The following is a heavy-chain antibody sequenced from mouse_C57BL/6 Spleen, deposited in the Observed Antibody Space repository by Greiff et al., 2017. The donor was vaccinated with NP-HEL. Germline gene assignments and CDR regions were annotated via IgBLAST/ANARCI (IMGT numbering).Heavy chain of an antibody. CDR1: GYTFTSYW. CDR3: ARDYYGSSWGFAY. J-gene: IGHJ3*01. D-gene: IGHD1-1*01. V-gene: IGHV1-53*01. CDR2: INPSNGGT. Sequence: VQLQQSGTELVKPGASVKLSCKASGYTFTSYWMHWVKQRPGQGLEWIGNINPSNGGTNYNEKFKSKATLTVDKYSNTAYMQLSSLTSEDSAVYYCARDYYGSSWGFAYWGQGTLVTVSA.